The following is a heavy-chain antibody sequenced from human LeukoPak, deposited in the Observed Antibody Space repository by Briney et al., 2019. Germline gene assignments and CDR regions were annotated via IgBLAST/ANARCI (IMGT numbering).Heavy chain of an antibody. CDR2: ISYDGSNK. CDR1: GFTFSSYG. V-gene: IGHV3-30*18. D-gene: IGHD6-13*01. Sequence: GRSLRLSCAASGFTFSSYGMHWVRQAPGKGLEWVAVISYDGSNKYYADSVKGRFTIPRDNSKNTLYLQMNSLRAEDTAVYYCAKALAAAVDYWGQGTLVTVSS. CDR3: AKALAAAVDY. J-gene: IGHJ4*02.